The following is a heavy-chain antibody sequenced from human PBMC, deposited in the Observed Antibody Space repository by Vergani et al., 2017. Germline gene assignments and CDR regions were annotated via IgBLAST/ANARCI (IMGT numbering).Heavy chain of an antibody. CDR1: GGSISSSSYY. J-gene: IGHJ3*02. CDR3: AGVEVGADDAFDI. V-gene: IGHV4-39*07. Sequence: QLQLQESGPGLVKPSEPLSLPCTVSGGSISSSSYYWGWIRQPPGKGLEWIGSIYYSGSTYYNPSLKSRVTISVDTSKNQFSLKLSAVTAADTAVYYCAGVEVGADDAFDIWGQGTMVTVSS. CDR2: IYYSGST. D-gene: IGHD1-26*01.